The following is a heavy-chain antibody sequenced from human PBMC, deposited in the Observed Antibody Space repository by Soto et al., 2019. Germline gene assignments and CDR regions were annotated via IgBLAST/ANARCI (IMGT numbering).Heavy chain of an antibody. Sequence: LTCAVSGASISANYWNWIRQPAGGGLEWIGRIHTSGTANYNPSLKSRVSMSVDTSTNQLSLRLTSVAAADTAVYYCVREGSEHSHNWFDPWGQGTQVTVSS. CDR3: VREGSEHSHNWFDP. J-gene: IGHJ5*02. V-gene: IGHV4-4*07. D-gene: IGHD1-26*01. CDR1: GASISANY. CDR2: IHTSGTA.